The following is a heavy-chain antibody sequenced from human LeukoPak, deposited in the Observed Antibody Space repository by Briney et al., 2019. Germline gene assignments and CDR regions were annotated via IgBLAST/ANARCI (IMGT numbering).Heavy chain of an antibody. CDR2: ISYDGSNK. D-gene: IGHD2-2*02. CDR3: ARERYPNWFDP. Sequence: PGGSLRLSCAASRFTFSSYAMHWVRQAPGKGLEWVAVISYDGSNKYYADSVKGRFTISRDNSKNTLYLQMNSLRAEDTAVYYCARERYPNWFDPWGQGTLVTVSS. V-gene: IGHV3-30-3*01. CDR1: RFTFSSYA. J-gene: IGHJ5*02.